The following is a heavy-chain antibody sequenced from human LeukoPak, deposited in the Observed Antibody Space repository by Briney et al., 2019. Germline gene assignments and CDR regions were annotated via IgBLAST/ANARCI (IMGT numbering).Heavy chain of an antibody. V-gene: IGHV4-31*03. Sequence: SETLSLTCTVSGGSISSGGYYWSWIRQHPGKGLEWIGYIYYSGSTYYNPSLKSRVTISVDTSKNQFSPKLSSVTAADTAVYYCARTGVVHAFDIWGQGTMVTVPS. CDR3: ARTGVVHAFDI. J-gene: IGHJ3*02. D-gene: IGHD2-15*01. CDR2: IYYSGST. CDR1: GGSISSGGYY.